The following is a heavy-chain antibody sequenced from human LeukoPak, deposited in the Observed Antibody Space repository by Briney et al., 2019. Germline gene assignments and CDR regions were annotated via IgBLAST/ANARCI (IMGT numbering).Heavy chain of an antibody. Sequence: ASVKVSCKASGYTFTGYYMHWVRQAPGQGLEWMGWINPNSGGTNYAQKFQGRVTMTRDTSISTAYMELSRLRSDDTAVYYCARASEGRGLGRPYPWGQGTLVTVSS. J-gene: IGHJ5*02. D-gene: IGHD1-26*01. CDR2: INPNSGGT. CDR1: GYTFTGYY. CDR3: ARASEGRGLGRPYP. V-gene: IGHV1-2*02.